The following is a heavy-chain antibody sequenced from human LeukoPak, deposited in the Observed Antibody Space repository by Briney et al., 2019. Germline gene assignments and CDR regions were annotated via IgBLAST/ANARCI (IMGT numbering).Heavy chain of an antibody. J-gene: IGHJ3*02. CDR2: ISYDGSNK. CDR1: GFTFSSYA. CDR3: ARELQRRLLWFGELLPDAFDI. Sequence: PGGSLRLSCAASGFTFSSYAMHWVRQAPGKGLEWVAVISYDGSNKYYEDSVKGRFTISRDNSKNTLYLQMNSLRAEDTAVYYCARELQRRLLWFGELLPDAFDIWGQGTLVTVSS. D-gene: IGHD3-10*01. V-gene: IGHV3-30-3*01.